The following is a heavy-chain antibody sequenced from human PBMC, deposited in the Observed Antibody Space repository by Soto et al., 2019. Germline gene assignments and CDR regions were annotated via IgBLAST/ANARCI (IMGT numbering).Heavy chain of an antibody. CDR3: ASNQCDYYYDMDV. D-gene: IGHD6-19*01. Sequence: GESLKISCKGSGYSFTSYWIGWVRQMPGKGLEWMGIIYPGDSDTRYSPSFQGQVTISADKSISTAYLQWSSLKASDTAMYYCASNQCDYYYDMDVWGKGTTVTVSS. CDR1: GYSFTSYW. CDR2: IYPGDSDT. J-gene: IGHJ6*03. V-gene: IGHV5-51*01.